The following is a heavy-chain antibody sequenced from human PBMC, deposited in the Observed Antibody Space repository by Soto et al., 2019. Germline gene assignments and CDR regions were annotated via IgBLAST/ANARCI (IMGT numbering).Heavy chain of an antibody. J-gene: IGHJ5*02. CDR1: GGSISSSSYY. V-gene: IGHV4-39*01. CDR2: IYYSGST. D-gene: IGHD6-13*01. Sequence: SETLSLTCTVSGGSISSSSYYWGWIRQPPGKGLEWIGSIYYSGSTYYNPSLKSRVTISVDTSKNQFSLKLSSVTAADTAVYYCARRGSSSWKNWFDPWGQGTLVTVSS. CDR3: ARRGSSSWKNWFDP.